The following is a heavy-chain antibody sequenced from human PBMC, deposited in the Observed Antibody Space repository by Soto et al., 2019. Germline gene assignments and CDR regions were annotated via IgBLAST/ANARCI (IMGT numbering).Heavy chain of an antibody. V-gene: IGHV1-18*01. CDR1: GYTFSNDG. D-gene: IGHD1-26*01. J-gene: IGHJ5*02. Sequence: VRVSCKGSGYTFSNDGISWVRPAPGQGLEWMGWISAYNGNTNYAQKLQGRVTMTTDTSTSTAYMELRSLRSDDTAVYYCARGARNTGSPFDPWGQGTLVTFS. CDR3: ARGARNTGSPFDP. CDR2: ISAYNGNT.